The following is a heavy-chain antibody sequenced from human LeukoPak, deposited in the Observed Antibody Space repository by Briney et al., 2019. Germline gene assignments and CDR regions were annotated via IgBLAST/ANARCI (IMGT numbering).Heavy chain of an antibody. J-gene: IGHJ5*02. CDR3: ARGPKNFWRTFDP. Sequence: SETLSLTCAVYGGSFSGCYWSWIRQPPGKGLEWIGEINHSGSTNYNPSLKSRVTISVDTSKNQFSLKLSSVTAADTAVYYCARGPKNFWRTFDPWGQGTLVTVSS. V-gene: IGHV4-34*01. CDR2: INHSGST. CDR1: GGSFSGCY. D-gene: IGHD3-3*01.